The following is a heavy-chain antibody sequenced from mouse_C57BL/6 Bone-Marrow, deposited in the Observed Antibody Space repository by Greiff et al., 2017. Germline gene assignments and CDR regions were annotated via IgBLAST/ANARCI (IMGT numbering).Heavy chain of an antibody. J-gene: IGHJ3*01. D-gene: IGHD2-3*01. Sequence: QVQLKESGPGLVAPSQSLSISCTVSGFSLTSYGVDWVRQSPGKGLEWLGVIWGVGSTNYNSALKSSLSISKDNSKSQVFLKMSSLQTDDTAMYYCASATDGYRFAYWGQGTLVTVSA. CDR3: ASATDGYRFAY. CDR2: IWGVGST. V-gene: IGHV2-6*01. CDR1: GFSLTSYG.